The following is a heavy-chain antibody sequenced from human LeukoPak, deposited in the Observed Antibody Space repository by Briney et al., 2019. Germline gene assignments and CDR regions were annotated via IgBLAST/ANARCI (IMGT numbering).Heavy chain of an antibody. V-gene: IGHV3-48*03. Sequence: GGSLRLSCAASGSTFSSYEMNWVRQAPGKGLEWVSYISSSGSTIYYADSVKGRFTISRDNAKNSLYLQMNSLRAEDTAVYYCARVPYGYSYGSYYFDYWGQGTLVTVSS. D-gene: IGHD5-18*01. J-gene: IGHJ4*02. CDR3: ARVPYGYSYGSYYFDY. CDR2: ISSSGSTI. CDR1: GSTFSSYE.